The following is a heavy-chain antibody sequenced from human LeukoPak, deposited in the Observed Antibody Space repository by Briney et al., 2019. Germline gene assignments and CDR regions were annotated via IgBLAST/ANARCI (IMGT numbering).Heavy chain of an antibody. J-gene: IGHJ4*02. CDR1: GGSISSYY. CDR3: ARSGYYYDSLDY. CDR2: IYYSGST. V-gene: IGHV4-59*08. D-gene: IGHD3-22*01. Sequence: SEILSLTCTVSGGSISSYYWSWIRQPPGKGLEWIGYIYYSGSTNYNPSLKSRVTISVDTSKNQFSLKLSSVTAADTAVYYCARSGYYYDSLDYWGQGTLVTVSS.